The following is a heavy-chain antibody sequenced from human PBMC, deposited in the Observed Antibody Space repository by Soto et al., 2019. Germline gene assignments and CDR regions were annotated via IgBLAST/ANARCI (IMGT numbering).Heavy chain of an antibody. V-gene: IGHV3-7*05. CDR2: INQDETKK. D-gene: IGHD1-26*01. Sequence: VQLVESGGGLVQPGGSLRLSCRTSGFTFNTHWMSWVRQAPGKGLEWVANINQDETKKYYVDSVEGRFTVSRDNAKTSVYLQMNSLRAEDTAVYYCARGEHSTSSYYYYYGLDVWGQGTTVTVSS. J-gene: IGHJ6*02. CDR3: ARGEHSTSSYYYYYGLDV. CDR1: GFTFNTHW.